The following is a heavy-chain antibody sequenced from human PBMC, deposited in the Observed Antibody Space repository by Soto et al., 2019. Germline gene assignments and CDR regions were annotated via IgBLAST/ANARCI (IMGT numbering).Heavy chain of an antibody. CDR1: GGSISSGDYY. CDR3: VRGYSYGASARPPGE. J-gene: IGHJ4*02. V-gene: IGHV4-30-4*01. Sequence: QVQLQESGPGLVKPSQTLSLTCAVSGGSISSGDYYWGWIRQSPGKGLEWIGNIYYSGSTYYNPSHKGRVTRSADTSKSRFSPKLSSVTAADAALYYCVRGYSYGASARPPGEWGQGTLVTVSS. CDR2: IYYSGST. D-gene: IGHD3-10*01.